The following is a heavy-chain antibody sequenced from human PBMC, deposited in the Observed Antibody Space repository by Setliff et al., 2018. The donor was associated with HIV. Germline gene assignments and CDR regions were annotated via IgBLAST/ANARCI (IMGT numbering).Heavy chain of an antibody. CDR3: TRDLWGDDYYYNNMDV. V-gene: IGHV4-38-2*02. CDR2: LYYDGNT. CDR1: AYSIRNGYY. Sequence: SETLSLTCTVSAYSIRNGYYWGWIRQSPGKGLEWIGTLYYDGNTYYNPSLKSRVTMSIDTSKNQFSLKLRSVTAADTAVYYCTRDLWGDDYYYNNMDVWGKGTTVTVSS. J-gene: IGHJ6*03. D-gene: IGHD2-21*02.